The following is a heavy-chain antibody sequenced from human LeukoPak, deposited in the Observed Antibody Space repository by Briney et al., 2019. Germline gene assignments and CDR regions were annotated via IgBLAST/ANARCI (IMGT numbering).Heavy chain of an antibody. V-gene: IGHV3-9*01. CDR2: ISWNSGSI. CDR3: AKAFTFGGVIAPFDY. J-gene: IGHJ4*02. D-gene: IGHD3-16*02. Sequence: GGSLRLSCAASGFTFDDYAMHWVRQAPGKGLEWVPGISWNSGSIGYADSVKGRFTISRDNAKNSLYLQMNSLRAEDTALYYCAKAFTFGGVIAPFDYWGQGTLVTVSS. CDR1: GFTFDDYA.